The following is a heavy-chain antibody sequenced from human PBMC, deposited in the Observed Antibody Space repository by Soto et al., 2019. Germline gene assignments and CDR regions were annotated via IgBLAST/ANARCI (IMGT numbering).Heavy chain of an antibody. D-gene: IGHD1-1*01. Sequence: GGSLRLSCAASGFTFSSYAMSWVRQAPGKGLEWVSSISGNSVYKIYADSLQGRFTISRDDAKNSVYLQMNTLRVEDTAIYYCARFETGSATSDHENWGQGTLVTVSS. CDR3: ARFETGSATSDHEN. V-gene: IGHV3-21*01. CDR1: GFTFSSYA. J-gene: IGHJ4*02. CDR2: ISGNSVYK.